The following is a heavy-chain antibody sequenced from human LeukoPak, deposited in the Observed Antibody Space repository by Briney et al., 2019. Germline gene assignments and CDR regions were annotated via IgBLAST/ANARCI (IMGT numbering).Heavy chain of an antibody. V-gene: IGHV4-59*08. CDR2: IYYSGST. Sequence: SETLSLTCTVSGGSISSYYWSWIRQPPGKGLEWIGYIYYSGSTNYNPSLKSRVTISVDTSKNQFSLELSSVTAADTAVYYCARVDGSCSGGSCPSGNWFDPWGQGTLVTVSS. CDR3: ARVDGSCSGGSCPSGNWFDP. J-gene: IGHJ5*02. CDR1: GGSISSYY. D-gene: IGHD2-15*01.